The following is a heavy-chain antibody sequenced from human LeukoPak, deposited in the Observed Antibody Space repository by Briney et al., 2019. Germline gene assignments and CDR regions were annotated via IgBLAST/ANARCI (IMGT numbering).Heavy chain of an antibody. J-gene: IGHJ3*02. CDR3: TTPTHYDILTGSPHAFDI. Sequence: GGSLRLSCAASGFTFSNAWMSWVRQAPGKGLEWVGRIKSKTDGGTTDYAAPVKGRFTISRDDSKNTLYLQMNSLKTEDTAVYYCTTPTHYDILTGSPHAFDIWGQGTMVTVSS. V-gene: IGHV3-15*01. D-gene: IGHD3-9*01. CDR1: GFTFSNAW. CDR2: IKSKTDGGTT.